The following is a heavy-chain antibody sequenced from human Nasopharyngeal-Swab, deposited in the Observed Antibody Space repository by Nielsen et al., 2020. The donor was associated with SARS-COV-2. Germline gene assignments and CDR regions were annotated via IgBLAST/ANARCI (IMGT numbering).Heavy chain of an antibody. CDR3: ARGSSPTYYYDSSGYYMGY. J-gene: IGHJ4*02. CDR1: GYTFTSYA. V-gene: IGHV1-3*01. CDR2: INAGNGNT. D-gene: IGHD3-22*01. Sequence: ASVKVSCKASGYTFTSYAMHWVRQAPGQRLEWMGWINAGNGNTKYSQKFQGRVTITRDTSASTAYIELSSLRSEDTAVYYCARGSSPTYYYDSSGYYMGYWGQGTLVTVSS.